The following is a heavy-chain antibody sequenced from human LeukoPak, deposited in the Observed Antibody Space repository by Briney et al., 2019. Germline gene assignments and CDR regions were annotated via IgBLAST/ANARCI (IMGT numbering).Heavy chain of an antibody. J-gene: IGHJ5*02. Sequence: PSDTLALTCTVSGYSISSGYYWGWIRQPPGKGLEWIGSIYHSGSTYYNPSLKSRVTISVDTSKNQFSLKLSSVTTADTAVYYCARNIVVVVAATKKPNWFDPWGQGTLVTVSS. CDR1: GYSISSGYY. CDR3: ARNIVVVVAATKKPNWFDP. D-gene: IGHD2-15*01. V-gene: IGHV4-38-2*02. CDR2: IYHSGST.